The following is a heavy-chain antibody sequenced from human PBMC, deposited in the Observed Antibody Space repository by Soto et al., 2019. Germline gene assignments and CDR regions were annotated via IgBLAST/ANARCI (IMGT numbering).Heavy chain of an antibody. D-gene: IGHD2-15*01. Sequence: ASVKVSCKASGYTFTSYGISWVRQAPGQGLEWMGWISAYNGNTNYAQKLQGRVTMTTDTSTSTAYMELRSLRSDDTAVYYCAREKYCSGGSCYYESVYFQHWGQGTLVTVSS. J-gene: IGHJ1*01. V-gene: IGHV1-18*01. CDR1: GYTFTSYG. CDR2: ISAYNGNT. CDR3: AREKYCSGGSCYYESVYFQH.